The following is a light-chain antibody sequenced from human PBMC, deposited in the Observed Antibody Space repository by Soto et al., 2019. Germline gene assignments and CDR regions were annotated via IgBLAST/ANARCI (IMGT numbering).Light chain of an antibody. CDR1: SSDVSGYNY. CDR2: EVN. V-gene: IGLV2-8*01. CDR3: SSYAGSNNLV. J-gene: IGLJ2*01. Sequence: QSALTQPPSASGSPGQSVTISCTGTSSDVSGYNYVSWYQQHLGKAPKLMIYEVNKRPSGVPDRFSGSKSGNTASLTVSGLQAEDEADYYCSSYAGSNNLVFGGGTKLTVL.